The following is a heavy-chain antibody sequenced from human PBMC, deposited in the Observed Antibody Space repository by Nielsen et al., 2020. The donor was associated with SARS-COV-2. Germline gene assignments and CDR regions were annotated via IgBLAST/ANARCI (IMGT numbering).Heavy chain of an antibody. Sequence: GESLKISCAASGFMVSDSYMSWIRQTPGKGLEWISYISSSGSYTNYADSVKGRFTISRDNGKNSLYLQMNSLRVEDTAVYYCAREERNLPLDYWGQGTLVTVSS. CDR1: GFMVSDSY. J-gene: IGHJ4*02. CDR2: ISSSGSYT. V-gene: IGHV3-11*05. CDR3: AREERNLPLDY.